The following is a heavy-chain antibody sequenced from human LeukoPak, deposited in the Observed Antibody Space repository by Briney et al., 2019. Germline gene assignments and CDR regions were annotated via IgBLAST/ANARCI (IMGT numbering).Heavy chain of an antibody. CDR1: GFSFSSTF. CDR2: IDTTHYA. D-gene: IGHD1-26*01. V-gene: IGHV3-21*01. CDR3: TTESSGALDY. J-gene: IGHJ4*02. Sequence: KTGGSLRLSCATSGFSFSSTFLNWVRQAPGKGLQYVSSIDTTHYAYYAASVKGRFTISRDNAKNSLYLEMNNLKPEDTSVYYCTTESSGALDYWGQGTLVTVSS.